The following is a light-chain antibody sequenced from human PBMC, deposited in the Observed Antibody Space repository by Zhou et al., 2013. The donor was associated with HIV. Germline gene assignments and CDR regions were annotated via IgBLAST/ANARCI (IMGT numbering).Light chain of an antibody. J-gene: IGKJ2*04. CDR3: QQYGTSPRS. CDR1: QTVVSNY. Sequence: EIVLTQSPGTLSLSPGERATLSCRASQTVVSNYLAWYQQKSGQAPRLLIYGASNRAAGIPARFSGSGSGTDFTLTISRLDPEDFAAYYCQQYGTSPRSFGQGTNLEIK. CDR2: GAS. V-gene: IGKV3-20*01.